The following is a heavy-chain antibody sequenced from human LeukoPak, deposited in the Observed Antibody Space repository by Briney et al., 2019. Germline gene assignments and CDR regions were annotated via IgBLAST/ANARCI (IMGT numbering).Heavy chain of an antibody. J-gene: IGHJ4*02. Sequence: GGSLSLSCAASGFTFSSYSMNWVCQAPGKGLELVSYISNTGSTIYYADSGRGRFTISRDNAKNSLYLQMNSLRAEDTAVYYCARGPYSSSNYFDYWGQGTLVTVSS. CDR3: ARGPYSSSNYFDY. V-gene: IGHV3-48*01. D-gene: IGHD6-6*01. CDR1: GFTFSSYS. CDR2: ISNTGSTI.